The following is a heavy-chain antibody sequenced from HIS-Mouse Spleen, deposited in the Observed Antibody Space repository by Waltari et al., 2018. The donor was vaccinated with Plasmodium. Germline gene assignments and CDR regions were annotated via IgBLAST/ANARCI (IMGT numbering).Heavy chain of an antibody. CDR1: GGSFSGYY. CDR2: INNSGST. D-gene: IGHD2-15*01. Sequence: QVQLQQWGAGLLKPSATLSLPCAVSGGSFSGYYWSWICQPPGKGLEWIGEINNSGSTNYNPSLKSRVTISVDTSKNQFSLKLSSVTAADTAVYYCARLVVVASKDSYWGQGTLVTVSS. CDR3: ARLVVVASKDSY. J-gene: IGHJ4*02. V-gene: IGHV4-34*01.